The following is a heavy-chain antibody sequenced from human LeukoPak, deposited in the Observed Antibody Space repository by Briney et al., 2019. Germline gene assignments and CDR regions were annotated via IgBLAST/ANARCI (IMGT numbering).Heavy chain of an antibody. J-gene: IGHJ4*02. CDR2: IKQDGSEK. D-gene: IGHD1-26*01. V-gene: IGHV3-7*01. CDR1: GFTFSSYW. CDR3: ASLSGSSAYDY. Sequence: GGSLRFSCAASGFTFSSYWMSWVRQAPGKGLEWVANIKQDGSEKYYVDSVKGRFTISRDNAKNSLYLQMNSLRAEDTAVYYCASLSGSSAYDYWGQGTLVTVSS.